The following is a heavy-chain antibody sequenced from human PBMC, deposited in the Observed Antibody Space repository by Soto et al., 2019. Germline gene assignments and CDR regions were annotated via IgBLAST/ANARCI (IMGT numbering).Heavy chain of an antibody. CDR2: ITNNGDTT. V-gene: IGHV3-64*07. D-gene: IGHD2-2*01. CDR1: GFTFSTYL. Sequence: EVQLVESGGVLVQPGGSLRLSCAASGFTFSTYLMHWVRQAPGKGLEYVSAITNNGDTTYYADSVKGRFTISRDNSKNTLYLQMGSLTVEDMAVYYCARDLGRVVPTAIGYWGQGTLVTVSS. CDR3: ARDLGRVVPTAIGY. J-gene: IGHJ4*02.